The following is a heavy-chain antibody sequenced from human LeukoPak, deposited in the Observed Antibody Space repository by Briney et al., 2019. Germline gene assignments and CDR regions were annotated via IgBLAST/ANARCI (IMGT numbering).Heavy chain of an antibody. CDR3: ARKKARRGNYYGSGSYYWFDP. D-gene: IGHD3-10*01. CDR1: GGSFSGYY. V-gene: IGHV4-34*01. Sequence: SETLSLTCAVYGGSFSGYYWSWIRQPTGKGLEWIGEINHSGSTKYNPSLKSRVTISVDTSKNQFSLKLSSVTAADTAVYYCARKKARRGNYYGSGSYYWFDPWGQGTLVTVSS. J-gene: IGHJ5*02. CDR2: INHSGST.